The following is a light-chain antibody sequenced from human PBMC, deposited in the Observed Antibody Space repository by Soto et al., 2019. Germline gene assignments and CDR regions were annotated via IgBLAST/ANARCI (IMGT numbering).Light chain of an antibody. Sequence: DIQMTQSPSTLSASVGDRVTITCRASQSISSWLAWYQQKAGNAPKSLIYKASSLEIGVPSRFSGSGAGTEFTLTISSLQPDDFATYYCQQYLSYPITFGQGTRLEIK. J-gene: IGKJ5*01. V-gene: IGKV1-5*03. CDR1: QSISSW. CDR3: QQYLSYPIT. CDR2: KAS.